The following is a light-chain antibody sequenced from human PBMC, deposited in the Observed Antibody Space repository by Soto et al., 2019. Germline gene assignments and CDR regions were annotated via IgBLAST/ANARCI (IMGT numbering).Light chain of an antibody. CDR2: AAS. Sequence: DIQMTQSPSSLSGSVGDRVAVTCRASHSISSYLNWYQQKPGKAPKLLIYAASSLQSGVPSRFSGSGSGTDFTLTISSLQPEDFATYYCQQSYSTPPEWTFGQGTKVDIK. CDR1: HSISSY. V-gene: IGKV1-39*01. CDR3: QQSYSTPPEWT. J-gene: IGKJ1*01.